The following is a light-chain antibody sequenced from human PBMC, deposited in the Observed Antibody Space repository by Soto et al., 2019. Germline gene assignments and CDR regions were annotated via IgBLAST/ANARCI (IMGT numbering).Light chain of an antibody. CDR1: SSDVGAHNF. J-gene: IGLJ1*01. V-gene: IGLV2-8*01. CDR3: SSYAGSNNYV. Sequence: QSALTQPPSASGSPGQSVTISCTGTSSDVGAHNFVSWHQQHPGKAPKLMVYEVSKRPSGVPDRFSGSKSGNTASLTVSGLRADDEADYYCSSYAGSNNYVFGTGTKLTVL. CDR2: EVS.